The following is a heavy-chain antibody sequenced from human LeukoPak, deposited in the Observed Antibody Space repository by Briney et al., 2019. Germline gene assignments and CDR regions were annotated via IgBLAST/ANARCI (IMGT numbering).Heavy chain of an antibody. D-gene: IGHD3-3*01. Sequence: GGSLRLSCAASGFTFSSYEMHWVRQAPGKGLEWVSYISSSGSTIYYADSVKGRFTISRDNAKNSLYLQMNSLRAEDTAVYYCARSRLVTIFGVVIRHSWFDPWGQGTLVTVSS. CDR2: ISSSGSTI. CDR3: ARSRLVTIFGVVIRHSWFDP. CDR1: GFTFSSYE. V-gene: IGHV3-48*03. J-gene: IGHJ5*02.